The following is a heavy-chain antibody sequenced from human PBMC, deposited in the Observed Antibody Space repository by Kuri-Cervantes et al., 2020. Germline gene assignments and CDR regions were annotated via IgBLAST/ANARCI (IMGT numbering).Heavy chain of an antibody. Sequence: SETLSLTCTVSGGSVSSGSYYWSWIRQPPGKGLEWIGYIYYSGSTNYNPSLKSRVTISVDTSKNQFSLKLSSVTAADTAVYYCAKMIRGYYYSYYYMDVWGKGTTVTVSS. CDR3: AKMIRGYYYSYYYMDV. V-gene: IGHV4-61*01. J-gene: IGHJ6*03. CDR2: IYYSGST. CDR1: GGSVSSGSYY. D-gene: IGHD3-16*01.